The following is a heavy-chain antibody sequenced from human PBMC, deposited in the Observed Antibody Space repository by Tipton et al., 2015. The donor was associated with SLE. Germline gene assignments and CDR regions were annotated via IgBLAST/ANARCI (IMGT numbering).Heavy chain of an antibody. V-gene: IGHV3-7*01. CDR3: ATSTVTTNPDYYYGMDV. D-gene: IGHD4-17*01. CDR1: GFIFSSYW. J-gene: IGHJ6*02. Sequence: SLRLSCEGSGFIFSSYWMSWVRQAPGKGLEWVANIKQDASEIYYVDSVKGRFTISRDNSRNTLYLQMNSLRPGDTAVYYCATSTVTTNPDYYYGMDVWGQGTTVTVSS. CDR2: IKQDASEI.